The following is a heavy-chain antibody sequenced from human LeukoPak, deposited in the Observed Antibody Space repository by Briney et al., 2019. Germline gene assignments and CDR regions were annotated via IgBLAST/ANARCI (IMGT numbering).Heavy chain of an antibody. J-gene: IGHJ4*02. CDR1: GYTFTSYN. CDR3: ARGVGSETYRHFDF. Sequence: ASVKVSCRTSGYTFTSYNIHWVRQAPGQGPEWMGWVTPRSGATSYAQQLQGRVTMTRDTSINTAYMELSSLISDDTAVYYCARGVGSETYRHFDFWGQGTLVTVSS. V-gene: IGHV1-2*02. D-gene: IGHD1-26*01. CDR2: VTPRSGAT.